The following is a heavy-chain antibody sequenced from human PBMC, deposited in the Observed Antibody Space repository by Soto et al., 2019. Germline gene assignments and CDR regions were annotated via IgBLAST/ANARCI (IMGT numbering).Heavy chain of an antibody. J-gene: IGHJ6*03. V-gene: IGHV3-7*01. CDR1: GFTFSSYW. CDR3: ARDTNIVVVVAATDYMDV. D-gene: IGHD2-15*01. CDR2: IKQDGSEK. Sequence: EVQLVESGGGLVQPGGSLRLSCAASGFTFSSYWMSWVRQAPGKGLEWVATIKQDGSEKYYVDSVKGRFTISRDNAKNSLYLQMNSLRAEDTAVYYCARDTNIVVVVAATDYMDVWGKGTTVTVSS.